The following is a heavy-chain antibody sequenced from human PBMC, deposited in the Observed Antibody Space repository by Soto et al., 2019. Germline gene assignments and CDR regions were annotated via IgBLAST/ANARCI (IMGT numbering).Heavy chain of an antibody. D-gene: IGHD5-12*01. V-gene: IGHV4-31*03. CDR3: ARALLHTDSDGYNCQFDY. Sequence: SETLSLTSTVSGGSTSSGGYYWIWIRHHPGKGLEWIGYIYYSGSTYYNPSLKSRVTISVDTSKNQSSLKLSSVTAADTAVYYCARALLHTDSDGYNCQFDYWGQGTLVTVSS. CDR2: IYYSGST. CDR1: GGSTSSGGYY. J-gene: IGHJ4*02.